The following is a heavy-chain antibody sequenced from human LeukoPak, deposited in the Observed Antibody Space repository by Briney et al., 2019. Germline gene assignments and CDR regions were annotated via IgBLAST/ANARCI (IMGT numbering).Heavy chain of an antibody. D-gene: IGHD3-10*01. CDR2: LYSGGSI. CDR1: GFTFNNYE. J-gene: IGHJ4*02. V-gene: IGHV3-66*01. Sequence: PGGSLRLSCAASGFTFNNYEMNWVRQAPGKGLEWVSVLYSGGSIYYADSVKGRFTISRDNSKNTLYLQMNSLRDEDTAVYYCARNYGSGSFYNCWGQGTLVTVSS. CDR3: ARNYGSGSFYNC.